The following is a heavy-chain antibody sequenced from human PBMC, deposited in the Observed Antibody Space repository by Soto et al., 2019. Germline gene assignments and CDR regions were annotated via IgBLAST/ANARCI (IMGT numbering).Heavy chain of an antibody. CDR2: INHSGST. CDR1: GGSFSGYY. D-gene: IGHD6-19*01. Sequence: QVQLQQWGAGLLKPSETLSLTCAVYGGSFSGYYWSWIRQPPGKGLEWIGEINHSGSTNYNPSLKSRVTISVDTSKNQFSLKLSSVTAADTAVYYCASGHRYSSGWYTSAYFDYWGQGTLVTVSS. V-gene: IGHV4-34*01. J-gene: IGHJ4*02. CDR3: ASGHRYSSGWYTSAYFDY.